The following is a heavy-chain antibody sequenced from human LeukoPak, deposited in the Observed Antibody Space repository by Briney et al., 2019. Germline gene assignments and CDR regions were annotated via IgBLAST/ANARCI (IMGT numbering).Heavy chain of an antibody. D-gene: IGHD6-19*01. Sequence: SETLSLTCAVYGGSFSGYYWSWIRQPPGKGLEWIGEINHSGSTNYNPSLKSRVTISVDTSKNQFSLKLSSVTAADTAVYYCARGIAVAGPHYFDYWGQGTLVTVSS. J-gene: IGHJ4*02. CDR2: INHSGST. CDR3: ARGIAVAGPHYFDY. V-gene: IGHV4-34*01. CDR1: GGSFSGYY.